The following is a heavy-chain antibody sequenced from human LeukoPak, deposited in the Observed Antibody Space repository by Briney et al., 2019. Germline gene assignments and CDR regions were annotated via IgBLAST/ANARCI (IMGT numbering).Heavy chain of an antibody. J-gene: IGHJ4*02. Sequence: SESLLLTCSISGGPFRGHQWTSIRQPPGKGLEYVANIHGSGSTNYNPSLQSRVTISLDTSKKQFSLNLRSVTAADTAVYYCARDPGDNNWYNFDSWGQGTLVTVSS. CDR3: ARDPGDNNWYNFDS. D-gene: IGHD1-1*01. V-gene: IGHV4-59*11. CDR1: GGPFRGHQ. CDR2: IHGSGST.